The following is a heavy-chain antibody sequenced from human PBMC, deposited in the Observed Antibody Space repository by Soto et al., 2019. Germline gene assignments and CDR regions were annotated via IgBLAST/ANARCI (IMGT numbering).Heavy chain of an antibody. CDR2: ISYDGSNK. CDR1: GFTFSSYG. CDR3: AKDGGGSSMVRGLYYYYGMDV. D-gene: IGHD3-10*01. Sequence: PGGSLRLSCAASGFTFSSYGMHWVRQAPGKGLEWVAVISYDGSNKYYADSVKGRFTISRDNSKNTLYLQMNSLRAEDTAVYYCAKDGGGSSMVRGLYYYYGMDVWGQGTTVTVSS. V-gene: IGHV3-30*18. J-gene: IGHJ6*02.